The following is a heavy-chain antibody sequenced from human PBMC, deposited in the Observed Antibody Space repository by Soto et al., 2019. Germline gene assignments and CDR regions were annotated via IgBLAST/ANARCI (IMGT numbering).Heavy chain of an antibody. J-gene: IGHJ4*02. CDR1: GGTFSSYS. CDR2: IIPIFGTA. CDR3: ARAPNILTVKYYFDY. D-gene: IGHD3-9*01. Sequence: WASVKVSCKASGGTFSSYSINWVRQAPGQGLEWMGGIIPIFGTANNAQKSQGRVTITADESATTVYMELSSLRSEDTAVYYCARAPNILTVKYYFDYWGQGTLVTSPQ. V-gene: IGHV1-69*13.